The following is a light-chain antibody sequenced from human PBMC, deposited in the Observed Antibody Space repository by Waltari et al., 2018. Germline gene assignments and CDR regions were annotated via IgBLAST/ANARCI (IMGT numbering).Light chain of an antibody. CDR1: PSAVGGYDY. CDR2: DVS. V-gene: IGLV2-14*03. Sequence: QSALTQPASVSASPGQSITISCTGTPSAVGGYDYVSWYQQHPGKAPKLMIYDVSYRPSGVSNRFSGSKSGNTASLTISGLQDEDEADYYCTSYTSSGTCVFGSGTKVTVL. J-gene: IGLJ1*01. CDR3: TSYTSSGTCV.